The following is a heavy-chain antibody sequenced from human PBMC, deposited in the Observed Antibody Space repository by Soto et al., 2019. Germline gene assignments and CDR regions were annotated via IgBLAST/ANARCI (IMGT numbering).Heavy chain of an antibody. Sequence: GESLKISCAASGFTVSSNYMSWVRQAPGKGLEWVSVIYSGGSTYYADSVKGRFTISRDNSKNTLYLQMNSLRAEDTAVYYCARAPYDYYDSSGYLGAAFDIWGQGTMVTVSS. V-gene: IGHV3-66*01. CDR2: IYSGGST. CDR1: GFTVSSNY. CDR3: ARAPYDYYDSSGYLGAAFDI. D-gene: IGHD3-22*01. J-gene: IGHJ3*02.